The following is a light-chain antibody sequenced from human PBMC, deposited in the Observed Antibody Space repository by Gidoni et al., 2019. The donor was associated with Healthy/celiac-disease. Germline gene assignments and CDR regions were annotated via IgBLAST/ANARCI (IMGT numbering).Light chain of an antibody. CDR2: DAS. CDR3: QQYDNLPL. CDR1: QDISNY. Sequence: DIQMTQSPSPLSASVGDRVTITCQASQDISNYLNWYQQKPGKAPKLLIYDASNLETGVPSRFSGSGSGTDFTFTISSLQPEDIATYYCQQYDNLPLFSQGTKLEIK. V-gene: IGKV1-33*01. J-gene: IGKJ2*01.